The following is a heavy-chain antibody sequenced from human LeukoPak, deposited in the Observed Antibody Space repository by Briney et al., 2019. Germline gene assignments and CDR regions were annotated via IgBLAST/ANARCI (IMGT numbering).Heavy chain of an antibody. J-gene: IGHJ5*02. CDR3: ARGLNVGFCSSTSCYIWFDP. Sequence: SETLSLTCTVSGGSISSYYWNWIRQPAGKGLERIGHIYTSGSTNYNPSLKSRVTMSIDTSKNQFSLKLSSVTAADTAVYYCARGLNVGFCSSTSCYIWFDPWGQGTLVTVSS. CDR1: GGSISSYY. V-gene: IGHV4-4*07. CDR2: IYTSGST. D-gene: IGHD2-2*02.